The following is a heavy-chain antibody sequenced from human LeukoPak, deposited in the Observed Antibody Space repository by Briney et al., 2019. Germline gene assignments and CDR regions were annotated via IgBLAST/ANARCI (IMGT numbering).Heavy chain of an antibody. Sequence: GESLKISCKGSGYSFTSYGISWVRQAPGQGLEWMGWISAYNGNTNYAQKLQGRVTMTTDTSTSAAYMELRSLRSDDTAVYYCARLYCGGDCYFPNDAFDIWGQGTMVTVSS. CDR1: GYSFTSYG. CDR2: ISAYNGNT. V-gene: IGHV1-18*01. CDR3: ARLYCGGDCYFPNDAFDI. J-gene: IGHJ3*02. D-gene: IGHD2-21*02.